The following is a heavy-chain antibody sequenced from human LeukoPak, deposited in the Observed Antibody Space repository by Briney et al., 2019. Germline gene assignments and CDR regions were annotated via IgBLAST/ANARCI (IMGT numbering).Heavy chain of an antibody. Sequence: SETLSLTCTVSGGSISSSSYYWGWIRQPPGKGLEWSGSIYYSGSTYYNPSLKSRVTISVDTSKNQFSLKLSSVTAADTAVYYCARGVGHNPNYYYYYMDVWGKGTTVTVSS. CDR3: ARGVGHNPNYYYYYMDV. J-gene: IGHJ6*03. D-gene: IGHD1-1*01. V-gene: IGHV4-39*01. CDR2: IYYSGST. CDR1: GGSISSSSYY.